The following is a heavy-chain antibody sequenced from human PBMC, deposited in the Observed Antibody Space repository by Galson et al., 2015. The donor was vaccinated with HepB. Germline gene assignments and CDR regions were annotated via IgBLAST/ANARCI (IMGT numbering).Heavy chain of an antibody. CDR1: GFTFSNYA. V-gene: IGHV3-23*01. D-gene: IGHD2-2*03. CDR2: ISDGGDDT. Sequence: SLRLSCAASGFTFSNYAMSCVRQAPGKGLEWVSAISDGGDDTYYADSVRGRFTISRDNFKTTLYLQMNSLRAEDTAAYYCVKWARPGYGYFSEGFDVWGQGTMVTVSS. J-gene: IGHJ3*01. CDR3: VKWARPGYGYFSEGFDV.